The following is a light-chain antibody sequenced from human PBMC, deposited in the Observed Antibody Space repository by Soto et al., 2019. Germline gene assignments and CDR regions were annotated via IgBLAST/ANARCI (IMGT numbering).Light chain of an antibody. CDR3: QQYGSSPPLT. Sequence: IALTQSPATLSLSPGERATLSCRAGQSISTYLACYQQKSGQAPRLLIYDASNRATGTPARFSGSGSGTDVTLTISRREPEDVAVYYCQQYGSSPPLTFGGGTKVDIK. CDR1: QSISTY. J-gene: IGKJ4*01. V-gene: IGKV3-20*01. CDR2: DAS.